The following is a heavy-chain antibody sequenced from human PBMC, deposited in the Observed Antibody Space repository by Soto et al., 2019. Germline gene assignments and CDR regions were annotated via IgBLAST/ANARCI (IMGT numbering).Heavy chain of an antibody. D-gene: IGHD2-15*01. Sequence: GGSLRLSCATSGFTFRTYVMYWVRQAPGKGLEWVAVTSFDGGKTDYADSVRGRFTISRDDSKNTLDLQMNSLRAEDTAVYYCARGAGSIGAAFDYWGQGTLVTVSS. CDR1: GFTFRTYV. J-gene: IGHJ4*02. V-gene: IGHV3-30*12. CDR3: ARGAGSIGAAFDY. CDR2: TSFDGGKT.